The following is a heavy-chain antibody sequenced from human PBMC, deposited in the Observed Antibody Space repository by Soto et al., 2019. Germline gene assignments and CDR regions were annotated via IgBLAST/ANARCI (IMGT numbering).Heavy chain of an antibody. J-gene: IGHJ2*01. Sequence: QVQLVQSGAEVKKPGASVRVSCKASGYSFTDYHIHWVRQAPGQGLEWLGRINPKSGGTSTAQKFQGWVTMTRDRSISTVYMEVSRLRSDDTAVYYCAIRTGQMAIILEFDGYWYFDLWGRGTLVTVSA. CDR3: AIRTGQMAIILEFDGYWYFDL. CDR1: GYSFTDYH. V-gene: IGHV1-2*04. CDR2: INPKSGGT. D-gene: IGHD2-21*01.